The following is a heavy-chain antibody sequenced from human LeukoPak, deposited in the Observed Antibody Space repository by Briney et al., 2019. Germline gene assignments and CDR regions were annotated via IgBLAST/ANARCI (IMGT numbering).Heavy chain of an antibody. CDR3: AREMSGSNDALDI. Sequence: PGGSLRLSCAASGFTLSTYDMHWVRQPTGESLEWVSIFYRAGDTYYPNSVKGRFTISRDDAKNSLYLQMNSLRAEDTAVYYCAREMSGSNDALDIWGQGTMVTVSS. CDR1: GFTLSTYD. D-gene: IGHD3-10*01. J-gene: IGHJ3*02. CDR2: FYRAGDT. V-gene: IGHV3-13*01.